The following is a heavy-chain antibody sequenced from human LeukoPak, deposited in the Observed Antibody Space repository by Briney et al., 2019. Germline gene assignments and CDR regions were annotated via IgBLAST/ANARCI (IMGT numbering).Heavy chain of an antibody. D-gene: IGHD6-13*01. J-gene: IGHJ4*02. CDR2: IYYSGST. CDR1: GGSISSSSYY. Sequence: PSETLSLTCTVSGGSISSSSYYWGWIRQPPGKGLEWIGSIYYSGSTYYNPSLKSRVTISVDTSKNQFSLKLSSVTAADTAVYYCARDIAAAPVVSTPLFDYWGQGTLVTVSS. CDR3: ARDIAAAPVVSTPLFDY. V-gene: IGHV4-39*07.